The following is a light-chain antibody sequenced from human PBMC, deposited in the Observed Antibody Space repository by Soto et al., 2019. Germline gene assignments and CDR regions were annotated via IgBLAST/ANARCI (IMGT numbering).Light chain of an antibody. CDR1: QSISSSF. CDR2: GAS. J-gene: IGKJ5*01. Sequence: EIVLTQSPCILSLSPRERASLSCWASQSISSSFLAWYQQKPGQARRLLIYGASSRATGIPDRLSGTGSETDFTLTISRLETEDFAVYYCQQYDNPPITFGQGTRLEIK. V-gene: IGKV3-20*01. CDR3: QQYDNPPIT.